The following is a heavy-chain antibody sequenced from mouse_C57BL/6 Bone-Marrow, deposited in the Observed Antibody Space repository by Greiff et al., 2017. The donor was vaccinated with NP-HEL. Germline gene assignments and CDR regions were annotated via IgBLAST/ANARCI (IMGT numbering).Heavy chain of an antibody. Sequence: DVHLVESGPGLVKPSQSLSLPCSVTGYSITSGYYWNWIRQFPGNKLEWMGYISYDGSNNYNPSLKNRISITRDTSKNQFFLKLNSVTTEDTATYYCARDRGYGSSYAMDDWGQGTSVTVSS. CDR1: GYSITSGYY. CDR2: ISYDGSN. CDR3: ARDRGYGSSYAMDD. V-gene: IGHV3-6*01. J-gene: IGHJ4*01. D-gene: IGHD1-1*01.